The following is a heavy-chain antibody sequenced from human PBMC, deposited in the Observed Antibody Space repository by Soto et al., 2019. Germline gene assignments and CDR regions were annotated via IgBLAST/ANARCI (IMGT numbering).Heavy chain of an antibody. V-gene: IGHV1-69*13. J-gene: IGHJ6*02. Sequence: ASVKVSCKASGGTFSSYAISWVRQAPGQGLEWMGGIIPIFGTANYAQKFQGRVTITADESTSTAYMELSSLRSEDTAVYYCARRTGYYDSSGYYYASYYYGMDVWGQGTTVTVSS. CDR3: ARRTGYYDSSGYYYASYYYGMDV. D-gene: IGHD3-22*01. CDR2: IIPIFGTA. CDR1: GGTFSSYA.